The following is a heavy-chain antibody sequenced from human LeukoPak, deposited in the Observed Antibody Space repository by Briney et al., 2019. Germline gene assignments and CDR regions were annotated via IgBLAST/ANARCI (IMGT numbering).Heavy chain of an antibody. J-gene: IGHJ4*02. CDR2: IYHSGST. Sequence: SKTLSLTCAVSGGSISSGGYSWSWIRQPPGKGLEWIGYIYHSGSTYYNPSLKSRVTISVDTSKNQFSLKLSSVTAADTAVYYCARDRVVPAAKRFPNVYGDFPDYWGQGTLVTVSS. D-gene: IGHD2-2*01. V-gene: IGHV4-30-2*01. CDR3: ARDRVVPAAKRFPNVYGDFPDY. CDR1: GGSISSGGYS.